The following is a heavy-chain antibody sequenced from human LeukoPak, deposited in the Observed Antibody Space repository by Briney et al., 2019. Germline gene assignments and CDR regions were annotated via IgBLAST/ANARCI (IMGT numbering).Heavy chain of an antibody. CDR2: IYYSGST. J-gene: IGHJ4*02. D-gene: IGHD2-15*01. CDR1: GGSISSYY. V-gene: IGHV4-59*08. Sequence: SETLSLTCTVSGGSISSYYWSWIRQPPGKGLEWIGNIYYSGSTNYNPSLKSRVTISVDTSKNQFSLKLSSVTAADTAVYYCARYCRGGSCPPLWGQGTLVTVSS. CDR3: ARYCRGGSCPPL.